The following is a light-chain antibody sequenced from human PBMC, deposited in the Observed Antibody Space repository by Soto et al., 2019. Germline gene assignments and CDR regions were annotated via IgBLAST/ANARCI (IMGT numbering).Light chain of an antibody. CDR3: CSYAGTNNFV. J-gene: IGLJ1*01. CDR1: SSDVGFYNY. CDR2: KVS. V-gene: IGLV2-8*01. Sequence: QSALTQPPSASGSPGQSVTISCAGTSSDVGFYNYVSWYQQHPGKAPKLIISKVSQRPSGVPDRFSGSKSGNTASLTVSGLQAEDEADYYCCSYAGTNNFVFGTGTKLTVL.